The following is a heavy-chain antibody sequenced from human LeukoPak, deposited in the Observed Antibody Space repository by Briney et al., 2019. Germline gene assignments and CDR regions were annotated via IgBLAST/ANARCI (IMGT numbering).Heavy chain of an antibody. Sequence: TSETLSLTCTVSGGSISSSSYYWGWIRQPPGKGLEWIGSIYYSGSTYYNPSLKSRVTISVDTSKNQFSLKLSSVTAADTAVYYCATFTQHCSSTSCSIGLIDYWGQGTLVTVPS. V-gene: IGHV4-39*01. CDR3: ATFTQHCSSTSCSIGLIDY. D-gene: IGHD2-2*01. CDR1: GGSISSSSYY. J-gene: IGHJ4*02. CDR2: IYYSGST.